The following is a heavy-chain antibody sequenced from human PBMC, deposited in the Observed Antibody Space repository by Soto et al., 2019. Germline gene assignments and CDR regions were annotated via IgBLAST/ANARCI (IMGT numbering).Heavy chain of an antibody. CDR3: ARGTPRGSGSYVRLDY. Sequence: ASVKVSCKVSGYTLTELSMHWVRQAPGKGLEWMGGFDPEDGETIYAQKFQGRVTMTGDTSTDTAYMELSSLRSEDTAVYYCARGTPRGSGSYVRLDYWGQGTLVTVSS. V-gene: IGHV1-24*01. CDR2: FDPEDGET. CDR1: GYTLTELS. D-gene: IGHD3-10*01. J-gene: IGHJ4*02.